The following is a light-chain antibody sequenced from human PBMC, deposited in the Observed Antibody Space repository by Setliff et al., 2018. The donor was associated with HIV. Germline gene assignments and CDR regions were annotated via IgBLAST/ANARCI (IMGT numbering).Light chain of an antibody. CDR3: SSYAGNNNYV. Sequence: QSVLTQPASVSGSPGQSITISCTGTSSDVGGYNFVSWYQQHPGKAPKLMIYEVSKRPSGVPDRFSGSKSDNTASLTVSGLQAEDEADYYCSSYAGNNNYVFGTGTKVTVL. V-gene: IGLV2-8*01. CDR1: SSDVGGYNF. J-gene: IGLJ1*01. CDR2: EVS.